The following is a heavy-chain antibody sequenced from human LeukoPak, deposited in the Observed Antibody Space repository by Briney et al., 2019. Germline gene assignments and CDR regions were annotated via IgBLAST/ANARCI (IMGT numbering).Heavy chain of an antibody. CDR1: GYTFTDYY. CDR3: AREGQWRSDF. J-gene: IGHJ4*02. CDR2: INPNSGAT. Sequence: ASVKVYCKASGYTFTDYYMHWVRQAPGQGLEWMGWINPNSGATNCAQDFQGRVTMTRDTSINTIYMELTRLTSDDTAVYFCAREGQWRSDFWGQGTLVTVSS. D-gene: IGHD6-19*01. V-gene: IGHV1-2*02.